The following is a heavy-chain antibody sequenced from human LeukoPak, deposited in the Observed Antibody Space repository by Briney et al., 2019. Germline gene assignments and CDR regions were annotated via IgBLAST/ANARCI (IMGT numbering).Heavy chain of an antibody. CDR2: MNPNSGNT. CDR3: VRIDYSNAFDI. V-gene: IGHV1-8*03. J-gene: IGHJ3*02. D-gene: IGHD4-11*01. CDR1: GYTFTSYD. Sequence: GASVKVSCKASGYTFTSYDINWVRQATGQGLEWMGWMNPNSGNTGYAQQFQGRVTITGNTSISTAYMELSGLRSEDTAVYYCVRIDYSNAFDIWGQGTMVTVSS.